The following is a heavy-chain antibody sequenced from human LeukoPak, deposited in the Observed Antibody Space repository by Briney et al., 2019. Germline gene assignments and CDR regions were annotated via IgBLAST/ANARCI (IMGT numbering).Heavy chain of an antibody. J-gene: IGHJ4*02. Sequence: GESLKISCKASGYSFTSNWIGWVRQLPGKGLEWMGIIFPGDSDTRYSPSFQGQVSISADKSISTAYLQWSSLKASDTAIYYCARQGPSDYWGQGTLVTVSS. CDR1: GYSFTSNW. CDR3: ARQGPSDY. CDR2: IFPGDSDT. V-gene: IGHV5-51*01.